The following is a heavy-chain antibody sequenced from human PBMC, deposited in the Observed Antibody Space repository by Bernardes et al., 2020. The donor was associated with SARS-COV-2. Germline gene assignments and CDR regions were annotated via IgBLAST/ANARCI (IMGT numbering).Heavy chain of an antibody. D-gene: IGHD2-2*01. J-gene: IGHJ5*02. CDR2: IYYSGST. CDR3: AREALGYCSSTRCYSGFDP. Sequence: SETLSLTCTVSGGSISSYYWSWIRQSPGKGLEWIGYIYYSGSTNYNPSLKSRVTISVDTSKNQFSLKLSSVTAADTAVYYCAREALGYCSSTRCYSGFDPWGQGTLVTVSS. V-gene: IGHV4-59*01. CDR1: GGSISSYY.